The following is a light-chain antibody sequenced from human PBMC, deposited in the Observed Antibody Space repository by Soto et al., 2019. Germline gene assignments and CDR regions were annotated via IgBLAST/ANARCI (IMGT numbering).Light chain of an antibody. J-gene: IGKJ1*01. CDR3: QHHNSYSKK. CDR1: QSIRHY. V-gene: IGKV1-5*01. Sequence: DIQMTQSPPTLSASVEDRVTITCRASQSIRHYLAWYQQMPGKAPKLLIYGASTLQSGVPSRFSASGSGTEFTIQISSLHTDYVGTYFYQHHNSYSKKFGQGPKV. CDR2: GAS.